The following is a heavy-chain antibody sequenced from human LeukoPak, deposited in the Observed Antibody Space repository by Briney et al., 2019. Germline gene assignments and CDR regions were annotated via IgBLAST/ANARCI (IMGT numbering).Heavy chain of an antibody. Sequence: GGSLRLFCAASGFTFSISTRNWVRQAPGKGLEWVSLINSGGDTHSADSVKGRFTISRDNSKNTLYLQMNSLRVEDTAVYYCARGDGFMIRDWGQGTLVTVSS. CDR2: INSGGDT. D-gene: IGHD3-10*01. J-gene: IGHJ4*02. CDR1: GFTFSIST. CDR3: ARGDGFMIRD. V-gene: IGHV3-66*01.